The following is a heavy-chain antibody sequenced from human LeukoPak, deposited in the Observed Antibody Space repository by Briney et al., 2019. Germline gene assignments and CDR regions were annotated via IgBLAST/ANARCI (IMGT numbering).Heavy chain of an antibody. CDR3: AKDKTGTTFGAFDI. J-gene: IGHJ3*02. D-gene: IGHD1-1*01. CDR1: GFTFSSYG. CDR2: ISYDGSNK. Sequence: PGGSLRLSCAASGFTFSSYGMHRVRQAPGKGLEWVAVISYDGSNKYYADSVKGRFTISRDNSKNTLYLQMNSLRAEDTAVYYCAKDKTGTTFGAFDIWGQGTMVTVSS. V-gene: IGHV3-30*18.